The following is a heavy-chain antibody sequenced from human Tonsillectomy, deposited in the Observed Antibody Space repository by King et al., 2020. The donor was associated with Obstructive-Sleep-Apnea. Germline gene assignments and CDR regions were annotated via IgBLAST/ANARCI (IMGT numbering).Heavy chain of an antibody. V-gene: IGHV5-51*01. D-gene: IGHD6-13*01. CDR1: GYSFTSYW. Sequence: QLVQSGAEVKKPGESLKISCKGYGYSFTSYWVAWVRQMPGKGLEWMGSIYPGDSDTRYSPSFQGQVTISADKSISTAYLQWSSLKASDTAMYYCARPDTSTWYGGGLDLWGQGTLVTVSS. J-gene: IGHJ4*02. CDR3: ARPDTSTWYGGGLDL. CDR2: IYPGDSDT.